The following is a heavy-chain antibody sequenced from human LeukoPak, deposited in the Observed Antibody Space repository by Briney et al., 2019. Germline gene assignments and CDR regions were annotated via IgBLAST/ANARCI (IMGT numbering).Heavy chain of an antibody. CDR1: GYTFTGYY. V-gene: IGHV1-2*02. J-gene: IGHJ5*02. CDR3: ARDYTSEYQTITYWFDP. CDR2: INPNSGGT. D-gene: IGHD2-2*01. Sequence: ASVKVSCKASGYTFTGYYMRWVRQAPGQGLEWMGWINPNSGGTNYAQKSQGRVTMTRDTSISTAYMELSRLRSDDTAVYYCARDYTSEYQTITYWFDPWGQGTLVTVSS.